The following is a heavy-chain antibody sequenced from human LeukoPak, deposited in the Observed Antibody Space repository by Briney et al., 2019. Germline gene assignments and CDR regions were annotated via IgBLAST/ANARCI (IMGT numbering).Heavy chain of an antibody. CDR1: GYTFTEYA. D-gene: IGHD5-18*01. J-gene: IGHJ5*02. CDR3: ARGITRDTAMVTLLGGFDP. CDR2: INADSGNT. V-gene: IGHV1-3*01. Sequence: GASVNVSCKASGYTFTEYAMHWVRLAPGHGLEWMGWINADSGNTESSQRFQGRLSITWDTSATTAYMELSSLTSEDTAVYYCARGITRDTAMVTLLGGFDPWGQGTLVTVSS.